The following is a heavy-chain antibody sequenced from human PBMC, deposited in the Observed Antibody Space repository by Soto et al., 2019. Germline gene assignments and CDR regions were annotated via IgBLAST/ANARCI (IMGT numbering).Heavy chain of an antibody. V-gene: IGHV3-53*01. CDR2: IYSDDTT. CDR3: VRGWLGSYNYFGMDV. D-gene: IGHD3-9*01. Sequence: EVQLVESGGGLIQPGGSLRLSCAASGFTVSSIYMSWVRQAPGKGLKWVSVIYSDDTTYYADSVKGRFTISRDNSKNTLYLLMNSLRADDTAVYYCVRGWLGSYNYFGMDVWGQGTTVTVSS. J-gene: IGHJ6*02. CDR1: GFTVSSIY.